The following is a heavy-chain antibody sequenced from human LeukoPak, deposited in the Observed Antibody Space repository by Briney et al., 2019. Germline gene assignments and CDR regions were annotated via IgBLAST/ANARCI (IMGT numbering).Heavy chain of an antibody. CDR2: INHSGST. CDR3: ASRYCSGGSCYPRWFDP. J-gene: IGHJ5*02. Sequence: SETLSLTCAVYGGSFSGYYWSWIRQPPGKGLEWIGEINHSGSTNYNSSLKSRVTISVDTSKNQFSLKLSSVTAADTAVYYCASRYCSGGSCYPRWFDPWGQGTLVTVSS. D-gene: IGHD2-15*01. V-gene: IGHV4-34*01. CDR1: GGSFSGYY.